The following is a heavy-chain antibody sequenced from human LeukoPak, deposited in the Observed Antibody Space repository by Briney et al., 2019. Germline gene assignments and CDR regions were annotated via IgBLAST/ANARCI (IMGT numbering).Heavy chain of an antibody. CDR2: INPNSGGT. J-gene: IGHJ4*02. Sequence: ASVKVSCKASGYTFTGYYMHWVRQAPGQGLEWMGWINPNSGGTNYAQKFQGWVTMTRDTSISTAYMELSRLRSDDTAVYYCARAVSAPIDCSGGSCYPRAYYFDYWGQGTLVTVSS. D-gene: IGHD2-15*01. CDR3: ARAVSAPIDCSGGSCYPRAYYFDY. V-gene: IGHV1-2*04. CDR1: GYTFTGYY.